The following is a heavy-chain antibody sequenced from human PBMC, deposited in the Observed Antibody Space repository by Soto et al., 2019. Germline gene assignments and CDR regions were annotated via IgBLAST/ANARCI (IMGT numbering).Heavy chain of an antibody. CDR2: IYHSGST. D-gene: IGHD2-8*01. V-gene: IGHV4-30-2*01. J-gene: IGHJ5*02. CDR3: DRAHGGTVYAVS. Sequence: SETLSLTCAVSGGSISSGGYSWSWIRQPPGKGLEWIGYIYHSGSTYYNPSLKSRVTISVDTSKNQFSLKLSSVTAADTAVYYFDRAHGGTVYAVSWGQGPLVTV. CDR1: GGSISSGGYS.